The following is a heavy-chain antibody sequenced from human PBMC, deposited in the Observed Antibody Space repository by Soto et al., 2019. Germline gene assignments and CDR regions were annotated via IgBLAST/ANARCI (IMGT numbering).Heavy chain of an antibody. D-gene: IGHD2-2*01. Sequence: QVQLVESGGGVVQPGRSLRLSCAASGFTFSSYGMHWVRQAPGKGLEWVAVISYDGSNKYYADSVKGRFTISRDNSKSTLYLQMNSLRAEDTAVYYCAKDQGGSTSWDFDYWGQGTLVTVSS. V-gene: IGHV3-30*18. J-gene: IGHJ4*02. CDR3: AKDQGGSTSWDFDY. CDR1: GFTFSSYG. CDR2: ISYDGSNK.